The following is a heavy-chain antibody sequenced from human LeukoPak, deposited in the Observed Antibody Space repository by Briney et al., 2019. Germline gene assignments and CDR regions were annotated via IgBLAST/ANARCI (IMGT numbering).Heavy chain of an antibody. V-gene: IGHV1-18*01. Sequence: ASVKVSCKASGYTFTSYGISWVRQAPGQGLEWVGWISAYNGNTNYAQKLQGRVTMTTDTSTSTAYMELRSLRSDDTAVYYCARALTTLYYYYYMDVGGKRTTVTVSS. CDR2: ISAYNGNT. CDR1: GYTFTSYG. J-gene: IGHJ6*03. CDR3: ARALTTLYYYYYMDV. D-gene: IGHD4/OR15-4a*01.